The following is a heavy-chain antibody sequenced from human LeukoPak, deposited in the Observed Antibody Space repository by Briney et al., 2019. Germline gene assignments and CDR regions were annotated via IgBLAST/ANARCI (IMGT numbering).Heavy chain of an antibody. D-gene: IGHD1-26*01. V-gene: IGHV3-23*01. Sequence: GGSLRLSCAASGFTFSNYGMTWVRQAPGKGLEWVSTIVGRDGDTYYTDSVKGRFTISRDNSKNTLYLQMNSLRAEDTAVYYCAKDPRGGYSGSWYFDYWGQGTLVTVSS. J-gene: IGHJ4*02. CDR1: GFTFSNYG. CDR3: AKDPRGGYSGSWYFDY. CDR2: IVGRDGDT.